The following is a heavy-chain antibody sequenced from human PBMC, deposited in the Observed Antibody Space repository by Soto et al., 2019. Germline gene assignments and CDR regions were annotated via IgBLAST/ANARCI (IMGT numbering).Heavy chain of an antibody. CDR3: ERTRGSFNPYYGMDV. CDR2: TWYDGSEV. Sequence: GGSLRLSCAASGFKFSTYGMHWVRQAPGKGLQWMAGTWYDGSEVWYSDSLKGRVTISKDNVKNTLYLQFTSLRADDTAIYYCERTRGSFNPYYGMDVWGPGTTVTVSS. J-gene: IGHJ6*02. CDR1: GFKFSTYG. D-gene: IGHD2-2*01. V-gene: IGHV3-33*03.